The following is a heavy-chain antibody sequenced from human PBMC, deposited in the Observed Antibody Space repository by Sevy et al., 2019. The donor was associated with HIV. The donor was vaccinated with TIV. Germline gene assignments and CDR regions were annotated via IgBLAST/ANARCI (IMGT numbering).Heavy chain of an antibody. V-gene: IGHV3-30-3*01. J-gene: IGHJ4*02. D-gene: IGHD1-1*01. CDR2: ISFDGGNK. Sequence: GGSLRLSCAXXXFSLSDXAIHWARQGPVKGLEWLTVISFDGGNKYYADSVKGRFTISRENSKNTVSLQMNSLRPDDTALXXXXRGXYNSXLRLXXXGRGILVTVSS. CDR1: XFSLSDXA. CDR3: XRGXYNSXLRLXX.